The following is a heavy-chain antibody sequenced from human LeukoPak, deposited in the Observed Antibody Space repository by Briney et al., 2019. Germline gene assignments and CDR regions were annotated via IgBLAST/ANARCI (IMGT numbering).Heavy chain of an antibody. CDR1: GGSFSDYY. Sequence: PSETLSLTCAVYGGSFSDYYWSWIRQPPGKGLEWIGYIYYSGSTSYNPSLKSRVTISVDTSKNQFSLKLTSVTAADTAVYYCATCSGGYYSYYYYMDVWGKGTTVTVSS. V-gene: IGHV4-59*08. D-gene: IGHD6-25*01. J-gene: IGHJ6*03. CDR3: ATCSGGYYSYYYYMDV. CDR2: IYYSGST.